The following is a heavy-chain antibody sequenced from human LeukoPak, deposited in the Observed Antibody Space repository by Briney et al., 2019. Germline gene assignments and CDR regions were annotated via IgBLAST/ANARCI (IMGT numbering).Heavy chain of an antibody. J-gene: IGHJ4*02. Sequence: GGSLRLSCAASGFTFSSYAMSWVRQAPGKGLEWVSAISGSGGSTYYADSVKGRFTISRDNSKNTLYLQMNSLRAGDTAVYYCAKVYSSGWYYFDYWGRGTLVTVSS. D-gene: IGHD6-19*01. CDR3: AKVYSSGWYYFDY. CDR1: GFTFSSYA. V-gene: IGHV3-23*01. CDR2: ISGSGGST.